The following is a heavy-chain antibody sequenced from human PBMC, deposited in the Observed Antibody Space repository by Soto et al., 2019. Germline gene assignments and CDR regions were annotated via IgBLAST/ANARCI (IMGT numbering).Heavy chain of an antibody. V-gene: IGHV3-30*04. J-gene: IGHJ4*02. CDR2: ILHDGKNE. CDR1: GFTFSNYI. Sequence: QVQLVESGGGVVQPGRSLRLSCEASGFTFSNYIMQWVRQAPGKGLEWVAMILHDGKNEYADSVRGRFTISRDKSKSTLYLQMNSLRTEYTAIYDCARYDEDGGYCDLGYWCQGTLVTVSS. D-gene: IGHD3-10*01. CDR3: ARYDEDGGYCDLGY.